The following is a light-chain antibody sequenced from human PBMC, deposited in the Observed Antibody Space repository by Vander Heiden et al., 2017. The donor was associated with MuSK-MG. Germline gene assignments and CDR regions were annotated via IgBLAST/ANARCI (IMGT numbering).Light chain of an antibody. CDR2: AAS. J-gene: IGKJ4*01. Sequence: DIQMTQSPSSLSASVGDRVTITCRASQSISSYLTWYQQKPGKAPKLLIYAASSLQSGVPSRFSGSGSGTDFTLTIISLQPEDFATYYFQQSYSTPRFRGGTKVEIK. CDR1: QSISSY. V-gene: IGKV1-39*01. CDR3: QQSYSTPR.